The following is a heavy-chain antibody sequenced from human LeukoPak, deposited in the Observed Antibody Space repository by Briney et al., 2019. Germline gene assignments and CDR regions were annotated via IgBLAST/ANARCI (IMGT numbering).Heavy chain of an antibody. CDR2: ISGGGATT. Sequence: GGSLRLSCVASGFTFSGCAMSWVRQAPGKGLEWVSDISGGGATTYYIDSVRGRFTISRDNSKSTLYLQMNSLRVDDTAVYYCAKGYCYDSSGPYWYFDLWGRGTLVTVSS. CDR1: GFTFSGCA. V-gene: IGHV3-23*01. D-gene: IGHD3-22*01. J-gene: IGHJ2*01. CDR3: AKGYCYDSSGPYWYFDL.